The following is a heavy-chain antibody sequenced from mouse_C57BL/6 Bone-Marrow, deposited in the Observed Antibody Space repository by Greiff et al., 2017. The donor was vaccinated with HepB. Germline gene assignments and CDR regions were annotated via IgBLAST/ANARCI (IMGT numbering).Heavy chain of an antibody. CDR2: IDPSDSST. CDR3: ASFITTGGFAY. J-gene: IGHJ3*01. CDR1: GYTFTSYW. Sequence: QVQLQQPGAELVMPGASVKLSCKASGYTFTSYWMHWVKPRPGQGLEWIGEIDPSDSSTNYNQKFKGKSTLTVDKSSRPAYMQLSSLTSEDSAVYYCASFITTGGFAYWGQGTLVTVSA. D-gene: IGHD1-1*01. V-gene: IGHV1-69*01.